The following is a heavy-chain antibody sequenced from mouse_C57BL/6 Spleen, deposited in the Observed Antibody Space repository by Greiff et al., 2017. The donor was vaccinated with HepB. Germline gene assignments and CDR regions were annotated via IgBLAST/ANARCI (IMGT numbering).Heavy chain of an antibody. CDR3: ARGAYSNYDY. CDR1: GYTFTSYW. J-gene: IGHJ2*01. Sequence: QVHVKQPGAELVMPGASVKLSCKASGYTFTSYWMHWVKQRPGQGLEWIGEIDPSDSYTNYNQKFKGKSTLTVDKSSITAYMQLDSLTSEDSAVYYCARGAYSNYDYWGQGTTLTVSS. CDR2: IDPSDSYT. V-gene: IGHV1-69*01. D-gene: IGHD2-5*01.